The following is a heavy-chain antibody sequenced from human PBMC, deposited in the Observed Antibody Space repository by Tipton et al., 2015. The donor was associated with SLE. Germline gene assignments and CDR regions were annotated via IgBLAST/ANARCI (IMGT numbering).Heavy chain of an antibody. V-gene: IGHV3-48*01. J-gene: IGHJ6*03. CDR2: ISSSSSAI. CDR1: GFTFSSYA. CDR3: AKTYLVGGYYYYYMDV. D-gene: IGHD1-26*01. Sequence: SLRLSCAASGFTFSSYAMSWVRQAPGKGLEWVSYISSSSSAIYYADSVKGRFTISRDNAKNSLYLQMNSLRAEDTAVYYCAKTYLVGGYYYYYMDVWGKGTTVTGAS.